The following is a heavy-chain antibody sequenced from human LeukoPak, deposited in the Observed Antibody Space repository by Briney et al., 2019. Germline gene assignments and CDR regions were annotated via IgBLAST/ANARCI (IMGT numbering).Heavy chain of an antibody. CDR1: GGSISSYF. CDR3: ARAGTSGGLCDY. V-gene: IGHV4-4*07. CDR2: IYTSGST. J-gene: IGHJ4*02. D-gene: IGHD1-14*01. Sequence: PSETLSLTCTVSGGSISSYFWSWVRRPAGEGLEWIGRIYTSGSTKYNPSLQSRVTMSLDTSKNQLSLKLGSVTAADTAVYYCARAGTSGGLCDYWGQGTLVTVSS.